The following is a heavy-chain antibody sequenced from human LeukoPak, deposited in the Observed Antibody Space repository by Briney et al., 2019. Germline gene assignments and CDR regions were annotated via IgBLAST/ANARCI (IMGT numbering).Heavy chain of an antibody. J-gene: IGHJ4*02. Sequence: ASVKVSCKAAGDTFITCYIHWFRQAPGQGPEWIGIIRPNYNTVYAPKFQGRVTMTRDMSTSTVYMDLSSLRSDDTAVYYCARERPEVYYFDFWGQGTLVTASS. CDR1: GDTFITCY. CDR2: IRPNYNT. CDR3: ARERPEVYYFDF. V-gene: IGHV1-46*01.